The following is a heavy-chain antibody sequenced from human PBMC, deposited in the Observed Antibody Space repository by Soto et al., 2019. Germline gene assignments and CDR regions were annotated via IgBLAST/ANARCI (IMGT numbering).Heavy chain of an antibody. CDR3: AREQLSYYYYMDV. CDR2: IKQDGSEK. D-gene: IGHD6-13*01. V-gene: IGHV3-7*01. CDR1: GFTFSSYW. Sequence: EVQLVESGGGLVQPGGSLRLSCAASGFTFSSYWMSWVRQALGNGLEWVANIKQDGSEKYYVDSVKGRFTISRDNAKNSLYLQMNSLRAEDTAVYYCAREQLSYYYYMDVWCKGTTVTVSS. J-gene: IGHJ6*03.